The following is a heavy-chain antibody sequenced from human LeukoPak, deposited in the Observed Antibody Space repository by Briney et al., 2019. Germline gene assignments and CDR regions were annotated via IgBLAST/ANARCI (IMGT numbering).Heavy chain of an antibody. Sequence: GGSLRLSCAASGFTFSSYGMSWVRQAPGKGLEWVSRIYSDGSRTNHADSVKGRFTISGDNAKNTLYLQMNSLRAEDTAVYYCARGGYSYGDLDYWGQGTLVTVSS. J-gene: IGHJ4*02. D-gene: IGHD5-18*01. CDR3: ARGGYSYGDLDY. CDR2: IYSDGSRT. V-gene: IGHV3-74*01. CDR1: GFTFSSYG.